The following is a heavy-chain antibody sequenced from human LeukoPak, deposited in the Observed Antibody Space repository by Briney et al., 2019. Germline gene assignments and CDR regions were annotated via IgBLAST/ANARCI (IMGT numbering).Heavy chain of an antibody. J-gene: IGHJ4*02. D-gene: IGHD1-26*01. CDR3: VRDDGATKPC. V-gene: IGHV3-7*01. Sequence: GGSLRLSCAASGFTLSSHWMSWVRQAPGKGLEWVANIKRDGSEKYYVDSVKGRFTISRDNAKNSLYLQMNRLRVEDTAVYYCVRDDGATKPCWGQGTLVTVSS. CDR2: IKRDGSEK. CDR1: GFTLSSHW.